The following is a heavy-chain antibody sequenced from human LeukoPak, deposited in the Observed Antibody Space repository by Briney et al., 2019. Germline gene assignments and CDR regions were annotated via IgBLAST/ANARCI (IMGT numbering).Heavy chain of an antibody. CDR1: GYAFTNYY. CDR3: ARGGSLLFGVLND. J-gene: IGHJ4*02. D-gene: IGHD3-16*01. V-gene: IGHV1-2*02. CDR2: INPNGGGT. Sequence: GASVKVSCKASGYAFTNYYIHWVRQAPGQGLQWMGWINPNGGGTNYAQKFQGRVTMTSDTSITTAYMELSRLRSDDTAMYYCARGGSLLFGVLNDWGRGTLVTVSS.